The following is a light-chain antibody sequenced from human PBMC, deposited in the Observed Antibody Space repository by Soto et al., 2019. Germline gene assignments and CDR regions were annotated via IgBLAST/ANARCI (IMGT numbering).Light chain of an antibody. CDR3: QSYDSRLSGSV. Sequence: QSVLTQPPSVSGAPGERVTISCTGSSSDIGAGYRVRWYQHLPGTAPKLLITDDTSRPSGVPDRFSGSKSGASASLAITGLQAEDEADYYCQSYDSRLSGSVFGTGTKVTVL. J-gene: IGLJ1*01. CDR1: SSDIGAGYR. V-gene: IGLV1-40*01. CDR2: DDT.